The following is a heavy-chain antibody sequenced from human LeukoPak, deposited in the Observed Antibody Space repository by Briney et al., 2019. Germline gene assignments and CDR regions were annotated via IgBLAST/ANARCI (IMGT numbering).Heavy chain of an antibody. Sequence: PGGSLRLSCAASRFTFSSYGMNWVRQAPGKGLEWVSAISGSGDSTYYADSVKGRFTISRDNSKNTLYLQMNSLRAEDTAVYYCARELREHGVFDIWGQGTMVTVSS. CDR1: RFTFSSYG. CDR2: ISGSGDST. D-gene: IGHD1-26*01. J-gene: IGHJ3*02. V-gene: IGHV3-23*01. CDR3: ARELREHGVFDI.